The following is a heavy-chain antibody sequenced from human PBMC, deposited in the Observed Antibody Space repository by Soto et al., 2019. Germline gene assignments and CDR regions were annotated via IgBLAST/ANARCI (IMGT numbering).Heavy chain of an antibody. D-gene: IGHD3-16*02. V-gene: IGHV3-23*01. CDR1: GISNYA. J-gene: IGHJ4*02. Sequence: EVHLLESGGDLVQPGGSLRLSCAASGISNYAMSWVRHAPGQGLEWVSAISSNGYNTFYADSVKGRFSIVRHNYKNTESLEMNGLRAEDTAVYYCAKGGILGSYHFDYGGQGTLVTVSS. CDR3: AKGGILGSYHFDY. CDR2: ISSNGYNT.